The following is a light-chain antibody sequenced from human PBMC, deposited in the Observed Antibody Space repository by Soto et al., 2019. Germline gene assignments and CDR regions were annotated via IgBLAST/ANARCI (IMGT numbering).Light chain of an antibody. J-gene: IGKJ1*01. CDR2: LGS. V-gene: IGKV2-28*01. Sequence: DIVMTQSPLSLPVTPGEPASISCRSSQSLLHSNGYNCLDWYLQKPGQSPHLLIYLGSNRASGVPDRFSGSGSGTDFTLKISRVEAEDVGVYYCMQGLQAPWTFGQGTKVEIK. CDR1: QSLLHSNGYNC. CDR3: MQGLQAPWT.